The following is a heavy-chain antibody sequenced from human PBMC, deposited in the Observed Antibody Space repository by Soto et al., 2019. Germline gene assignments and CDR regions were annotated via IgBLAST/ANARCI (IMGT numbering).Heavy chain of an antibody. CDR3: ARWIVVVVAAGLSYGMDV. V-gene: IGHV1-69*02. Sequence: QVQLVQSGAEVKKPGSSVKVSCKASGGTFSSYTISWVRQAPGQGLEWMGRIIPILGIANDAQKFQGRVTITADKSTSTAYMELSSLRSEDTAVYYWARWIVVVVAAGLSYGMDVWGQGTTVTVSS. J-gene: IGHJ6*02. D-gene: IGHD2-15*01. CDR1: GGTFSSYT. CDR2: IIPILGIA.